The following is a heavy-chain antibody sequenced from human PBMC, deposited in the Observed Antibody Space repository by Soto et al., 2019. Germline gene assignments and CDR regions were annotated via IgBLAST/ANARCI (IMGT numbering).Heavy chain of an antibody. CDR1: GFSLTNTRMG. V-gene: IGHV2-26*01. Sequence: SGPTLVNPTETLTLTCTVSGFSLTNTRMGVSWIRQPPGKALEWLAHIFSNDEKSYSTSLKSRLTISKDTSKSQVVLTMTNMDPVDTATYYCARMWDRGGHYYYYGMDVWGQGTTVTVS. CDR2: IFSNDEK. J-gene: IGHJ6*02. D-gene: IGHD1-26*01. CDR3: ARMWDRGGHYYYYGMDV.